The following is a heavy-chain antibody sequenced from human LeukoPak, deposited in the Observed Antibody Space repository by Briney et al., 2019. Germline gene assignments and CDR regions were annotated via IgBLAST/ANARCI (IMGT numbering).Heavy chain of an antibody. CDR1: GFTFSSYG. Sequence: GGSLRLSCAASGFTFSSYGMSWVRQAPGKGLEWVSAISGSGGSTYYADSVKGRFTISRDNSKSTLYLQMNSLRAEDTAVYYCAKDTTAVADNFDYWGQGTLVTVSS. V-gene: IGHV3-23*01. CDR2: ISGSGGST. CDR3: AKDTTAVADNFDY. D-gene: IGHD6-19*01. J-gene: IGHJ4*02.